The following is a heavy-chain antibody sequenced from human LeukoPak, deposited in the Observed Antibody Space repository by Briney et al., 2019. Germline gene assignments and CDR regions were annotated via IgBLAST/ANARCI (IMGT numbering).Heavy chain of an antibody. D-gene: IGHD1-26*01. CDR2: IYYSGST. V-gene: IGHV4-30-4*08. CDR3: ASHIGSYYEGDWFDP. J-gene: IGHJ5*02. Sequence: SQTLSLTCTVSGGSISSGDYYWSWIRQPPGKGLEWIGYIYYSGSTYYNPSLKSRVTISVDTSKNQFSLKLSSVTAADTAVYYCASHIGSYYEGDWFDPWGQGTLVTVSS. CDR1: GGSISSGDYY.